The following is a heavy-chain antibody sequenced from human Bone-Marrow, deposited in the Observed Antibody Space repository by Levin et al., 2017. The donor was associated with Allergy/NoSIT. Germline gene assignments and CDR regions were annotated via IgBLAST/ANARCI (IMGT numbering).Heavy chain of an antibody. CDR1: GYTFTRYD. CDR3: TRGAFDSNYHFYMDV. D-gene: IGHD4-11*01. Sequence: GESLKISCKASGYTFTRYDINWVRQAIGQGLEWMGWMNPNSGNTGYAPKFQGRVTMTRNTSTGTAFMDLTSLRSEDTSVYYCTRGAFDSNYHFYMDVWGKGTTVTVSS. J-gene: IGHJ6*03. CDR2: MNPNSGNT. V-gene: IGHV1-8*01.